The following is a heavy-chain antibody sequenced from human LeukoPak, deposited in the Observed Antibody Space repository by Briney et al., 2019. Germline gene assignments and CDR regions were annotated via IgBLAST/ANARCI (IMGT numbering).Heavy chain of an antibody. CDR2: ISAAGTYI. V-gene: IGHV3-30*18. Sequence: GGSLRLSCAASGFSFSSDVVHWVRQTPGKGLEWVAVISAAGTYIVYADVVKGRFTISRDNSKNTLYLQMNSLRAEDTAVYYCAKEGSGWYYYYYGMDVWGQGTTVTVSS. CDR1: GFSFSSDV. D-gene: IGHD6-19*01. J-gene: IGHJ6*02. CDR3: AKEGSGWYYYYYGMDV.